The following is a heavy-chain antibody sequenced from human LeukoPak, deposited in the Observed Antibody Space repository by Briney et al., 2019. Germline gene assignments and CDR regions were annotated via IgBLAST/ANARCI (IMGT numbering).Heavy chain of an antibody. CDR1: GFSFNSYA. Sequence: GGSLRLSCAASGFSFNSYAMSWVRQAPGKGLEWVSAINNDGDSTYSADSVKGRFTVSRDNSKNTLYLQMNSLRAEDTALYYCAKDFWSGYPNDAFDIWGQGTMVTVSS. J-gene: IGHJ3*02. CDR3: AKDFWSGYPNDAFDI. V-gene: IGHV3-23*01. CDR2: INNDGDST. D-gene: IGHD3-3*01.